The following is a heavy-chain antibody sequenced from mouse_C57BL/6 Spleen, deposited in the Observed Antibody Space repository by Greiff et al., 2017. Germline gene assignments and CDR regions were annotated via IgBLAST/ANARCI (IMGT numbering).Heavy chain of an antibody. CDR2: ISYDGSN. CDR3: ARDRRKGYFDV. J-gene: IGHJ1*03. Sequence: EVQLQESGPGLVKPSQSLSLTCSVTGYSITSGYYWNWIRQFPGNKLEWMGYISYDGSNNYNPSLKNRISITRDTSKNQLFLKLNSVTTEDTATYYCARDRRKGYFDVWGTGTTVTVSS. CDR1: GYSITSGYY. V-gene: IGHV3-6*01.